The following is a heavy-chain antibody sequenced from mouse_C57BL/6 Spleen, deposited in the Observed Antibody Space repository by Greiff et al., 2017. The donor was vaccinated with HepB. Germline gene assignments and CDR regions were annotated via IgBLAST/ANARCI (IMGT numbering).Heavy chain of an antibody. J-gene: IGHJ4*01. CDR3: ARSRLPLMDY. Sequence: EVKPVESGGGLVKPGGSLKLSCAASGFTFSDHGMHWVRQAPEKGLEWVAYIRSCSSTIYYADTVKGRFTISRDNAKNTLFLQMTSLRSEDTAMYYCARSRLPLMDYWGQGTSVTVSS. CDR2: IRSCSSTI. CDR1: GFTFSDHG. D-gene: IGHD5-5*01. V-gene: IGHV5-17*01.